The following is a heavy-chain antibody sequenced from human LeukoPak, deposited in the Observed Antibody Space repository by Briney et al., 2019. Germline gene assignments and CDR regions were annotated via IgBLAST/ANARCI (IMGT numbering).Heavy chain of an antibody. D-gene: IGHD1-14*01. CDR1: GLTFSTSG. Sequence: PGGSLRLSCTASGLTFSTSGFNWVRQAPGKGLEWVASIGPTGSDRYHADPIKGRFTISRDNANNYLYLQMNSPRAEDTAVYYCATETNGRHYDYWGQGTLLTVSS. J-gene: IGHJ4*02. CDR3: ATETNGRHYDY. CDR2: IGPTGSDR. V-gene: IGHV3-21*06.